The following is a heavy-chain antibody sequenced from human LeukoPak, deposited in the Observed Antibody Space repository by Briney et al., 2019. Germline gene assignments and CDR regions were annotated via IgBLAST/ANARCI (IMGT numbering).Heavy chain of an antibody. Sequence: GDSLKISCKGSGYSFNTYWIGWVRQMPGKGLELMGIICPGDSDTRYSPSFQGQVTISADKYINTAFLQWSSLRASDTAMYYCARRGANEYFDLWGRGTLVTVSS. J-gene: IGHJ2*01. CDR1: GYSFNTYW. V-gene: IGHV5-51*01. CDR3: ARRGANEYFDL. CDR2: ICPGDSDT. D-gene: IGHD1-1*01.